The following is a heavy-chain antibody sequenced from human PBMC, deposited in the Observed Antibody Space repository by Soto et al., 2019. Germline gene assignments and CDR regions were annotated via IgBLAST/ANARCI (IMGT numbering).Heavy chain of an antibody. CDR3: AHTPAYDISTGYYPFDY. Sequence: SGPTLVNPTQTLTLTCTFSGFSLSTSGVGVAWIRQPPGKALEWLALIYWDDGKRYSPSLKTRLNITKDTSKNQVVLTLTNVDPVDKATYYCAHTPAYDISTGYYPFDYWGQGSLVTVSS. CDR2: IYWDDGK. CDR1: GFSLSTSGVG. D-gene: IGHD3-9*01. V-gene: IGHV2-5*02. J-gene: IGHJ4*02.